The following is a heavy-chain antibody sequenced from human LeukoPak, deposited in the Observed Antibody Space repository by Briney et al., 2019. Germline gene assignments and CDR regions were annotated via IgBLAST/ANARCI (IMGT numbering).Heavy chain of an antibody. CDR1: GFTFSSYS. Sequence: SGGSLRLSCAASGFTFSSYSMNWVRQAPGKGREWVSYISSSSSTIYYADSVKGRFTISRENAKNSLYLQMHRLRAEDTAVYCCARDETTHFVVVPAALDYWGQGTLVTVSS. CDR3: ARDETTHFVVVPAALDY. J-gene: IGHJ4*02. V-gene: IGHV3-48*01. CDR2: ISSSSSTI. D-gene: IGHD2-2*01.